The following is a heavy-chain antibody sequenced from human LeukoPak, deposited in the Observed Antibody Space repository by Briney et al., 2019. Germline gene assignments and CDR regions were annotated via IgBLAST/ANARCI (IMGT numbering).Heavy chain of an antibody. CDR2: ISGDGGST. CDR3: AKDKVRSTNYYDSSGYILDY. CDR1: GFTFDDYA. Sequence: GGSLRLSCAASGFTFDDYAMHWVRQAPGKGLEWVSLISGDGGSTYYADSVKGRFTISRDNSKNSLYLRMNSLRTEDTALYYCAKDKVRSTNYYDSSGYILDYWGQGTLVTVSS. V-gene: IGHV3-43*02. J-gene: IGHJ4*02. D-gene: IGHD3-22*01.